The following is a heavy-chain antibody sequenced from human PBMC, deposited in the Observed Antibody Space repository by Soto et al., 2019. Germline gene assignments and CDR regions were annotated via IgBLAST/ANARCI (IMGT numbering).Heavy chain of an antibody. CDR2: IYATGTT. CDR1: GASISGYY. Sequence: SETLSLTCTVSGASISGYYWSWIRKSAGKGLEWIGRIYATGTTDYNPSLKSRVMMSVDTSKKQFPLRLRSVTAADTAVYYCVRDGTKTLRDWFDPWGQGISVTSPQ. J-gene: IGHJ5*02. D-gene: IGHD1-1*01. CDR3: VRDGTKTLRDWFDP. V-gene: IGHV4-4*07.